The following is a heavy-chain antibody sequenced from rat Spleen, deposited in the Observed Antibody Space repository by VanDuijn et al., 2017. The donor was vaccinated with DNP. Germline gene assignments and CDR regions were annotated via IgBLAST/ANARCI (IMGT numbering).Heavy chain of an antibody. CDR2: INTGGSNT. V-gene: IGHV5S13*01. CDR1: GFTFSYYG. CDR3: TRVGDLHDGGDGDALDA. J-gene: IGHJ4*01. D-gene: IGHD1-12*02. Sequence: EVQLVESGGGLVQPGRSLKLSCAASGFTFSYYGMAWVRQAPARGLEWVASINTGGSNTYYGDSVKGRFTISRDNAKSTQYLQMDSLRSEDTATYYCTRVGDLHDGGDGDALDAWGQGTSVTVSS.